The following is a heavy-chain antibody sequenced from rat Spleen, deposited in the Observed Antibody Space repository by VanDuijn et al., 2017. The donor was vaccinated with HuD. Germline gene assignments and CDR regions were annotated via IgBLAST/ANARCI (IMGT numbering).Heavy chain of an antibody. CDR1: GFTFSDYA. D-gene: IGHD3-4*01. Sequence: EVQLVESGGGLVQPGRSLKLSCAASGFTFSDYAMAWVRQAPKKGLEWVATIIYDGSSTYYRDSVKGRFTISRDNAKSTLYLQMDILRSEDTATYYCARHPQLGTYWYFDFWGPGTMVTVSS. V-gene: IGHV5-17*01. J-gene: IGHJ1*01. CDR3: ARHPQLGTYWYFDF. CDR2: IIYDGSST.